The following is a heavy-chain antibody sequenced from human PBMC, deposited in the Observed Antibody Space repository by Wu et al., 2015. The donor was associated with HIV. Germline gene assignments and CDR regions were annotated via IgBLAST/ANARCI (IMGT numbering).Heavy chain of an antibody. CDR2: IIPALGTV. CDR1: GGTFSTYA. D-gene: IGHD5-24*01. Sequence: QVQLVQSGAEVKKPGSSVKVSCKASGGTFSTYAMNWVRQAPGQGLEWMGRIIPALGTVKYAQSFQGRVTISTDGTDESTRTAYMELSSLRFEDTAVYYCLTAIDGIVYWGQGPLVTVSS. V-gene: IGHV1-69*05. J-gene: IGHJ4*02. CDR3: LTAIDGIVY.